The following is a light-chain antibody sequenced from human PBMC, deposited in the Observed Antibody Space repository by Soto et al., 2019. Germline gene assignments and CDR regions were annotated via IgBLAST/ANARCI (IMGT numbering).Light chain of an antibody. J-gene: IGKJ1*01. CDR2: AAS. V-gene: IGKV1-17*01. CDR1: RTISRY. Sequence: DIQMTQSPSSLSASVGDRVTITCRASRTISRYLNWYQQNPGKAPKLLIYAASNLQSGVPSRFSGSGSGTEFTLTISSLQPDDFVTYYCQQYNTYPWTFGQGTKVEIK. CDR3: QQYNTYPWT.